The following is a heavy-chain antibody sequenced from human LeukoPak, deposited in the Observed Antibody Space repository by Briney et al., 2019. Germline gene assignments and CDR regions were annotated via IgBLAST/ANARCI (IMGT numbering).Heavy chain of an antibody. V-gene: IGHV4-38-2*02. CDR2: IYHSGST. CDR3: ARAGQGAYSSGWYGYFDY. D-gene: IGHD6-19*01. CDR1: GYSISSGYY. Sequence: KPSETLSLTCTVSGYSISSGYYWGWIRQPPGKGLEWIGSIYHSGSTYYNPSLKSRVTISVDTSKNQFSLKLSSVTAADTAVYYCARAGQGAYSSGWYGYFDYWGQGTLVTVSS. J-gene: IGHJ4*02.